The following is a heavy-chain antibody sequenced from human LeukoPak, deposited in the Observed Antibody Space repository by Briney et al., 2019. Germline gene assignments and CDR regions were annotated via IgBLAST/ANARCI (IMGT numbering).Heavy chain of an antibody. CDR2: IYTSGST. J-gene: IGHJ5*02. CDR3: AREAVEKFDP. CDR1: GGSISSYY. V-gene: IGHV4-4*07. Sequence: SETLSLTCTFSGGSISSYYWSWFRQPAGKGLEWIGRIYTSGSTNYNPSLKSRVTMSADTSKNQFSLKLSSVTAADTAVYYCAREAVEKFDPWGQGTLVTVSS. D-gene: IGHD6-19*01.